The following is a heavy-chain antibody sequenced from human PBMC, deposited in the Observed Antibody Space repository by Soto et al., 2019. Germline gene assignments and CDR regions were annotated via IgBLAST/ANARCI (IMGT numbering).Heavy chain of an antibody. CDR3: ARDRVYSGYDPKFNYAALDG. J-gene: IGHJ6*02. V-gene: IGHV4-59*01. D-gene: IGHD5-12*01. CDR1: GGYKNAYY. Sequence: LTATGRGGYKNAYYWSWIQQKPGKGMEWIGYIYYSGSTKYNPSLKSRVAISLDRSQSQFSLKLSSVTAADTAVYYCARDRVYSGYDPKFNYAALDGRGQGTTVPVSS. CDR2: IYYSGST.